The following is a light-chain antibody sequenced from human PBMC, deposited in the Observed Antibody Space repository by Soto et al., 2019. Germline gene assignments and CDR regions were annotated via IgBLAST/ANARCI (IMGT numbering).Light chain of an antibody. J-gene: IGLJ1*01. CDR1: LSNIGDNA. CDR2: LND. Sequence: QSVLTQPPSLSATPGQRVNISCSGSLSNIGDNAVNWYQQLPGAAPKLLIYLNDQRPSGVPDRFSGSKSGTSAFLAISGLQSEDEADYYCAAWDDSLNALFGTGTKVTVL. V-gene: IGLV1-44*01. CDR3: AAWDDSLNAL.